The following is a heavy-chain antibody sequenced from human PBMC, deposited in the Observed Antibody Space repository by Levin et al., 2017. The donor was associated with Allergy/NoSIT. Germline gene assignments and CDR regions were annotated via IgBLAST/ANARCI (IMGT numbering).Heavy chain of an antibody. V-gene: IGHV3-23*01. J-gene: IGHJ4*02. Sequence: GGSLRLSCTASGFTFETYAMSWVRQAPGKGLEWVSRLEWVSAIAGSGVTTFYADSVRGRFSISRDNSKNTLYLQMSGLRAEDTAVYYCAKDSKQWFGNLVNYFDYWGQGSLVTVSS. CDR3: AKDSKQWFGNLVNYFDY. CDR2: IAGSGVTT. CDR1: GFTFETYA. D-gene: IGHD3-10*01.